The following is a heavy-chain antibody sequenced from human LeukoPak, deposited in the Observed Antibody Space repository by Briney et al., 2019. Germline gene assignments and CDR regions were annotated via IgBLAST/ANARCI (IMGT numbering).Heavy chain of an antibody. CDR3: ARDKRYFAFDP. J-gene: IGHJ5*02. CDR1: GYTFTSYA. Sequence: GASVKVSCKASGYTFTSYAISWVRQAPGQGLEWMGGIIPIFGTANYAQKFQGRVTITADESTSTAYMELSSLRSEDTAVYYCARDKRYFAFDPWGQGTLVTVSS. D-gene: IGHD3-9*01. V-gene: IGHV1-69*13. CDR2: IIPIFGTA.